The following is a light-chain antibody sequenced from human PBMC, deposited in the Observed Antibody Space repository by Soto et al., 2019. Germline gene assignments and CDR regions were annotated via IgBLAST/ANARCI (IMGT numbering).Light chain of an antibody. V-gene: IGKV1-5*03. CDR2: KAS. CDR3: QHYNSYSEA. CDR1: QSISHW. Sequence: DIQMTQSPATLSACVGDSVTITCRASQSISHWLAWYQQKPGKAPKLLIYKASTLKSGVPSRFSGSGSGTEFTLTISSLQPDDFATYYCQHYNSYSEAFGQGTKVDIK. J-gene: IGKJ1*01.